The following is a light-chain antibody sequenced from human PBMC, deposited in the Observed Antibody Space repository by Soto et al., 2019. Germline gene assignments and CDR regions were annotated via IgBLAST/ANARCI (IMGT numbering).Light chain of an antibody. CDR2: GAS. CDR1: QSGSID. Sequence: EIVMTQTPATLSVSPVERATLSCRASQSGSIDLAWYQQTPGQAPRILLYGASTRATGSPVRFSGSAAGTEFTLTSSSLQSEDFTVYYCQQYNKWPRTFGQGTKVEIK. J-gene: IGKJ1*01. CDR3: QQYNKWPRT. V-gene: IGKV3-15*01.